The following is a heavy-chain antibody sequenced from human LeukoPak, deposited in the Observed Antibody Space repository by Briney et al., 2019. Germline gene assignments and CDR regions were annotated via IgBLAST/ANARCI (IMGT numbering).Heavy chain of an antibody. CDR1: GFTFKLYW. V-gene: IGHV3-74*01. J-gene: IGHJ5*02. CDR3: VRGGPSTWS. Sequence: PGGSLRLSCAVSGFTFKLYWMHWVRQAPGKGPVWVSRINDDGSDTTYADSVKGRFTTSRDDAKNMLFLQMNSLRAEDTAVYYCVRGGPSTWSWGQGTLVTVSS. CDR2: INDDGSDT. D-gene: IGHD2-15*01.